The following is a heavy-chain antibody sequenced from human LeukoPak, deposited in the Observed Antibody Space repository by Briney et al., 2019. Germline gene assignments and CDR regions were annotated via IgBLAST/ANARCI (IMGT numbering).Heavy chain of an antibody. J-gene: IGHJ4*02. CDR3: ARESPKAAREFDY. CDR1: GFTFSDYY. D-gene: IGHD6-13*01. Sequence: GRSLRLSCAASGFTFSDYYMSWIRQAPGKGLEWVSYISSSSSYTNYADSVKGRFTISRDNAKNPLYLQMNSLRAEDTAVYYCARESPKAAREFDYWGQGTLVTVSS. V-gene: IGHV3-11*06. CDR2: ISSSSSYT.